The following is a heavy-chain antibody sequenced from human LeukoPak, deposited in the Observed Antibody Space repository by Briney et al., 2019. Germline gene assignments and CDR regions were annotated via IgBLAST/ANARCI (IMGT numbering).Heavy chain of an antibody. D-gene: IGHD3-22*01. CDR2: IYSGGST. J-gene: IGHJ3*02. Sequence: PGGSLRLSCAASGFTVSSNYMSWVRQAPGKGLEWVSVIYSGGSTYYADSVKGRFTISRDNSKNTLYLQMNSLRAEDTAVYYCARDPRYYYDSSGYAFDIWGQGTMVTVSS. V-gene: IGHV3-66*01. CDR3: ARDPRYYYDSSGYAFDI. CDR1: GFTVSSNY.